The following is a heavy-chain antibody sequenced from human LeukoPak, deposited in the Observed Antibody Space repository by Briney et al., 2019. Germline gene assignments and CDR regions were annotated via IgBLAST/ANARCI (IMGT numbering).Heavy chain of an antibody. CDR1: GFPFSSYA. J-gene: IGHJ4*02. D-gene: IGHD3-10*01. Sequence: GGSLRLSCAASGFPFSSYAMSWVRQAPGKGLEWVSSISARGGNTYYADSVKGRFTISRDNSKNTLYLQMHSLKAEDTAVYYCAKGMYYYGSGSFDYWGQGTLVTVSS. V-gene: IGHV3-23*01. CDR3: AKGMYYYGSGSFDY. CDR2: ISARGGNT.